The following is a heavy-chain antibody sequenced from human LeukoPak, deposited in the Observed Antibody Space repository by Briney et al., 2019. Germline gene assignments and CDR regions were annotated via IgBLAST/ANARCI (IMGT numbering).Heavy chain of an antibody. CDR2: INSDGSSA. CDR1: GFTFSSYW. J-gene: IGHJ5*02. D-gene: IGHD3-3*01. CDR3: AREGMVSRYDFWSGYTRFDP. V-gene: IGHV3-74*01. Sequence: PGGSLRLSCAASGFTFSSYWMHWVRQAPGEGLVWVSRINSDGSSASYADSVKGRFTISRDNAKNTLYLQMNSLRAEDTAVYYCAREGMVSRYDFWSGYTRFDPWGQGTLVTVSS.